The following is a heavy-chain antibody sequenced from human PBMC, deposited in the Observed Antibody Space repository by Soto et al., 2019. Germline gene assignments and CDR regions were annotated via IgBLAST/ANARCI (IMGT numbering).Heavy chain of an antibody. J-gene: IGHJ4*02. Sequence: QVHLVQSGTEVKKPGASVKVSCKTSGYTFSNYGISWVRQAPGQGLEWVGWINVNDGRTNYAQNLQDTVTVSTDTSTSTAFMELRSLRSDDTAVYYRARDINRNVDYWGQGTLVTVSS. CDR3: ARDINRNVDY. CDR2: INVNDGRT. CDR1: GYTFSNYG. V-gene: IGHV1-18*01.